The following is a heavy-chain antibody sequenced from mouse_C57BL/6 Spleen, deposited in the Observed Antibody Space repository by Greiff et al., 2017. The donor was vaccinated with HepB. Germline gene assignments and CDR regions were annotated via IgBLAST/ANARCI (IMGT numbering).Heavy chain of an antibody. Sequence: EVQVVESGGGLVQPKGSLKLSCAASGFSFNTYAMNWVRQAPGKGLEWVARIRSKSNNYATYYADSVKDRFTISRDDSESMLYLQMNNLKTEDTAMYYCVRHGPLYGSSHYYAMDYWGQGTSVTVSS. D-gene: IGHD1-1*01. CDR2: IRSKSNNYAT. CDR1: GFSFNTYA. J-gene: IGHJ4*01. CDR3: VRHGPLYGSSHYYAMDY. V-gene: IGHV10-1*01.